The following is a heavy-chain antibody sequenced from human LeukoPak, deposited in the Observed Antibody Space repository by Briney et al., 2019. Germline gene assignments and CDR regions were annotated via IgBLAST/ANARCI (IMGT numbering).Heavy chain of an antibody. CDR2: INPNSGGT. D-gene: IGHD3-22*01. J-gene: IGHJ4*02. CDR1: GYTFTGYD. V-gene: IGHV1-2*02. CDR3: ASNHYDSSGSSGGY. Sequence: ASVTVCFKAAGYTFTGYDIHLVRQAPGQGIEWMGLINPNSGGTNYAQKFQGRVTMTRDTSISTAYMELSRLRSDDTAVYYCASNHYDSSGSSGGYWGQGTLVTVSS.